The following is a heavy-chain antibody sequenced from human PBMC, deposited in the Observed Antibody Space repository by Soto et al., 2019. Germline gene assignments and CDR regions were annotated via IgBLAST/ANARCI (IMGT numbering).Heavy chain of an antibody. CDR3: ARAYGGTACDY. D-gene: IGHD4-17*01. CDR1: VGSISSYY. Sequence: QVQLQESGPGLVKPSETLSLTCTVSVGSISSYYWCWIRQPPGKGLEWIGYIYYSVSTNYNPSRESRVTISVDTSKNQFSLKLSSVNAADTAVYYCARAYGGTACDYWGQGTLVTVSS. J-gene: IGHJ4*02. V-gene: IGHV4-59*01. CDR2: IYYSVST.